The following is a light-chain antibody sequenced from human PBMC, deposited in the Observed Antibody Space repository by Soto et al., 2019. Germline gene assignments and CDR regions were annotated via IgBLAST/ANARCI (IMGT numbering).Light chain of an antibody. V-gene: IGLV2-14*02. Sequence: QSVLTQPASVSGSPGQSITISCTGTSSDIGYYKVVSWYQQHPDKAPKLMIYEGTKRPSGVSNRFSGSKSGNTASLAISALRPEDEADYYCAAWDDTLGGFYVFGTGTKLTVL. CDR1: SSDIGYYKV. J-gene: IGLJ1*01. CDR2: EGT. CDR3: AAWDDTLGGFYV.